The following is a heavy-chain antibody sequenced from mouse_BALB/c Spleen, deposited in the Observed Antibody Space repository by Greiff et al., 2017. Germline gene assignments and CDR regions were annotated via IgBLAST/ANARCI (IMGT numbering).Heavy chain of an antibody. J-gene: IGHJ2*01. CDR1: GYTFTSYY. D-gene: IGHD2-1*01. CDR2: INPSNGGT. Sequence: VQLQQPGAELVKPGASVKLSCKASGYTFTSYYMYWVKQRPGQGLEWIGGINPSNGGTNFNEKFKSKATLTVDKSSSTAYMQLSSLTSEDSAVYYCTRRNYGNFYYFDYWGQGTTLTVSS. CDR3: TRRNYGNFYYFDY. V-gene: IGHV1S81*02.